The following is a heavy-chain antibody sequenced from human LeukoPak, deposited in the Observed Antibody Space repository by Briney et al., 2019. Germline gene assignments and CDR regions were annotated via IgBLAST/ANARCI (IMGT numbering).Heavy chain of an antibody. CDR1: GFTFSSYW. CDR3: ARAGTRYYGSGRYPFYYYYMDV. CDR2: IKQDGSEK. J-gene: IGHJ6*03. D-gene: IGHD3-10*01. Sequence: GGSLRLSCAASGFTFSSYWMSWVRQAPGKGLEWVASIKQDGSEKYYVDSVKGRFTISRDNAKNSLYLQMNSLRAEDTAVYYCARAGTRYYGSGRYPFYYYYMDVWGKGTTVTISS. V-gene: IGHV3-7*01.